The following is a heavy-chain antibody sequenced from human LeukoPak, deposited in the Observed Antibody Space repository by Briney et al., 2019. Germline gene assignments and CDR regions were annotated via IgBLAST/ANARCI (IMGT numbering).Heavy chain of an antibody. J-gene: IGHJ4*02. Sequence: GASVKVSCKASGYMFNAYGISWVRQAPGQGLEWMGWISSYNGNTNYPQKFQGRVTVTTDTSTTTAYMELTSLTSDDTAMYYCAREVTLNAAYCSDDCNSGQFFDHWGQGTLVTVSS. CDR2: ISSYNGNT. CDR3: AREVTLNAAYCSDDCNSGQFFDH. V-gene: IGHV1-18*01. D-gene: IGHD2-21*01. CDR1: GYMFNAYG.